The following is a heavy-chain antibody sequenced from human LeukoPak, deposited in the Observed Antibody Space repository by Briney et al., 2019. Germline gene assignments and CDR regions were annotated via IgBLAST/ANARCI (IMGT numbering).Heavy chain of an antibody. CDR3: ALTPNDYYDSSKGFDY. V-gene: IGHV1-46*01. Sequence: ASVKVSCKASGYTFTNYWIYWVRQAPGQGLEWMGIINPSGGSTNYAQRFQGRATMTRDTSTNTVYMDLSSLRSEDTAVYYCALTPNDYYDSSKGFDYWGQGTLVTVSS. CDR2: INPSGGST. D-gene: IGHD3-22*01. J-gene: IGHJ4*02. CDR1: GYTFTNYW.